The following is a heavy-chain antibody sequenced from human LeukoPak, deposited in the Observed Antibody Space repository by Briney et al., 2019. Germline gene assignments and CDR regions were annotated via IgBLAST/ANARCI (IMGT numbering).Heavy chain of an antibody. CDR2: IYSSGST. CDR1: GGSISSYY. V-gene: IGHV4-4*07. Sequence: SETLSLTCTVSGGSISSYYWSWMRQPAGKGLEWIGRIYSSGSTNHNPSLKSRVTMSVDTSKNQFSLQLSSVTAADTAVYYCATHSRSSKAYFHYWGQGTLVTVSS. D-gene: IGHD6-6*01. CDR3: ATHSRSSKAYFHY. J-gene: IGHJ1*01.